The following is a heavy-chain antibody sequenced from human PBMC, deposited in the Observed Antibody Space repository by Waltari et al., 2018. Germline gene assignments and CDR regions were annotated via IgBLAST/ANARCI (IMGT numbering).Heavy chain of an antibody. CDR1: GFTFSTYW. D-gene: IGHD2-15*01. CDR3: ATWKFCTGGSCYGWGY. V-gene: IGHV3-74*01. CDR2: INADGRST. J-gene: IGHJ4*02. Sequence: EVQLVESGGGLVQPGGSLRLSCAASGFTFSTYWIHWVRQDPAKGLVWVSRINADGRSTGYADSVRGRFTISRDNAKNTVYLQMNSLRADDSALYYCATWKFCTGGSCYGWGYWGQGTLVIVSS.